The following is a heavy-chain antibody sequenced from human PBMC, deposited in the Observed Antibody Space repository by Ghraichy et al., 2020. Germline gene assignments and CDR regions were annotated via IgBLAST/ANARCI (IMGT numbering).Heavy chain of an antibody. CDR3: TRRVIASTDGLDV. Sequence: GEPLNISCEASGFTFSDHYMDWVRQAPGKGLEWVGRTRNKANGYTTEYAASVRGRFTISRDDSKNSLYLQMNSLRTEDTAVYFCTRRVIASTDGLDVWGQGTTVTVSS. CDR2: TRNKANGYTT. D-gene: IGHD2-21*01. CDR1: GFTFSDHY. V-gene: IGHV3-72*01. J-gene: IGHJ6*02.